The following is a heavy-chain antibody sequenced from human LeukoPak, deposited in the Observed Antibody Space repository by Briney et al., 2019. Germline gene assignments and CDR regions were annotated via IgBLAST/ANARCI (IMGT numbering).Heavy chain of an antibody. CDR2: IIPIFGTA. Sequence: SVKVSCKASGGTFSSYAISWVRQAPGQGLEWMGGIIPIFGTANYAQKFQGRVTITTDESTSTAYMELSSLRSEDTAVYYCARDGTFGSSWYVGWGQGTLVTVSS. J-gene: IGHJ4*02. D-gene: IGHD6-13*01. CDR3: ARDGTFGSSWYVG. CDR1: GGTFSSYA. V-gene: IGHV1-69*05.